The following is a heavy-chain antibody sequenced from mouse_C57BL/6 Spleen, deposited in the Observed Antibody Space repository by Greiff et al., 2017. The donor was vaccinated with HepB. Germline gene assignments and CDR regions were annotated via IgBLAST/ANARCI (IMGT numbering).Heavy chain of an antibody. D-gene: IGHD6-1*01. J-gene: IGHJ4*01. CDR1: GYTFTSYW. CDR2: IDPSDSYT. Sequence: QVQLKQPGAELVKPGASVKLSCKASGYTFTSYWMQWVKQRTGQGLEWIGEIDPSDSYTNYNQKFKGKATLTVDTSSSTTYMQLSSLTSEDSAVYYWARWTSYYYAMDYWGQGTSVTVSS. CDR3: ARWTSYYYAMDY. V-gene: IGHV1-50*01.